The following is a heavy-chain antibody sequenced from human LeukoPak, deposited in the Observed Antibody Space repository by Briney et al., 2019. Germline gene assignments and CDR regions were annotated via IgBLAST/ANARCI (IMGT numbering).Heavy chain of an antibody. V-gene: IGHV1-2*02. CDR2: INPNSGGT. D-gene: IGHD1-7*01. CDR1: GYTFTGYY. CDR3: ATPTTNGRFDY. Sequence: GASVKVSCKASGYTFTGYYMHWVRQAPGQGLEWMGWINPNSGGTNYAQKFQGRVTMTRDTSISTAYMELSSLRSEDTAVYYCATPTTNGRFDYWGQGTLVTVSS. J-gene: IGHJ4*02.